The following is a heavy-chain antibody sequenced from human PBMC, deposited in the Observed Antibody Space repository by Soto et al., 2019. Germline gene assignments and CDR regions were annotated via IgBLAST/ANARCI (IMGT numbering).Heavy chain of an antibody. CDR1: GFTFNSFA. CDR2: ISYDGSHR. CDR3: ANPGSDSSGVIIPRANGFRY. D-gene: IGHD3-22*01. J-gene: IGHJ4*02. V-gene: IGHV3-30*18. Sequence: QVQLVESGGGVVQPGGSLRLSCAASGFTFNSFAMHWVRQAPGKGLEWVAVISYDGSHRYYADSVKGRFSISRDNYKNPLSLQINSLRAKDTAVYYCANPGSDSSGVIIPRANGFRYWGQGPPVTVSS.